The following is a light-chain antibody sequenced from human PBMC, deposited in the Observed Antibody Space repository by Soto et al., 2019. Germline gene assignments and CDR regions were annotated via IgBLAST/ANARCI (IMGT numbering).Light chain of an antibody. V-gene: IGLV2-8*01. CDR2: EVY. J-gene: IGLJ1*01. Sequence: QSALTQPPSASGSPGQSVTISCTGTSSDVGGCKFVSWYQQYPGKAPRLIIYEVYKRPSGVPDRFSGSKSGNTASLTVSGLQAEDEAAYYCSACAGSNNPYVFGTGTKVTVL. CDR3: SACAGSNNPYV. CDR1: SSDVGGCKF.